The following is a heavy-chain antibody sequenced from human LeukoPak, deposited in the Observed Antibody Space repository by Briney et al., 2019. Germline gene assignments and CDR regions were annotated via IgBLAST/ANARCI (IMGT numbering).Heavy chain of an antibody. D-gene: IGHD5-12*01. V-gene: IGHV1-46*01. Sequence: ASVKVSCKASGYTFTSYYIHWVRQAPGQGLEWMGIINPSGGSTSYAQKFQGRVTMTRDMSTSTAYMELSSLRSEDTAVYYCAREGGLRRSSFDYWGQGTLVTVSS. J-gene: IGHJ4*02. CDR2: INPSGGST. CDR3: AREGGLRRSSFDY. CDR1: GYTFTSYY.